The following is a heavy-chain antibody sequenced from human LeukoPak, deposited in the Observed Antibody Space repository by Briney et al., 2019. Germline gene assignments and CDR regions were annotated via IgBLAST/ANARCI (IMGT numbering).Heavy chain of an antibody. V-gene: IGHV3-7*03. CDR1: GFTFSSYW. CDR3: VRGGAFASFFDY. J-gene: IGHJ4*02. Sequence: GGSLRLSCAPSGFTFSSYWMSWVRQAPGKGLEWVANIKHDGSEKDYVDSVKGRFTISRDNAKNSLYLQMNSLRAKDTVVYYCVRGGAFASFFDYWGQGTLVTVSS. CDR2: IKHDGSEK. D-gene: IGHD3-3*02.